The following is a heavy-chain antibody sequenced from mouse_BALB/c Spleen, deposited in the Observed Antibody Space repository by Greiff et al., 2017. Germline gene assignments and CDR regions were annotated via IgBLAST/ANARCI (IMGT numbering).Heavy chain of an antibody. Sequence: EVQRVESGGGLVKPGGSLKLSCAASGFAFSSYDMSWVRQTPEKRLEWVAYISSGGGSTYYPDTVKGRFTISRDNAKNTLYLQMSSLKSEDTAMYYCARHAWDRDYYAMDYWGQGTSVTVSS. CDR2: ISSGGGST. J-gene: IGHJ4*01. CDR3: ARHAWDRDYYAMDY. CDR1: GFAFSSYD. D-gene: IGHD2-14*01. V-gene: IGHV5-12-1*01.